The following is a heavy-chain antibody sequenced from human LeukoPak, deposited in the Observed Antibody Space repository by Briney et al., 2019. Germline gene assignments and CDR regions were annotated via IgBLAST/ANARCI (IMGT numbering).Heavy chain of an antibody. Sequence: SETLSLTCTVSGGSISSYYWSWIRQPPGKGLEWIGSIYYSGSTYYNPSLKSRVTISVDTSKNQFSLKLGSVTAADTAVYYCARSGLGELSFALLYYSDYWGQGTLVTVSS. J-gene: IGHJ4*02. D-gene: IGHD3-16*02. CDR3: ARSGLGELSFALLYYSDY. V-gene: IGHV4-59*05. CDR2: IYYSGST. CDR1: GGSISSYY.